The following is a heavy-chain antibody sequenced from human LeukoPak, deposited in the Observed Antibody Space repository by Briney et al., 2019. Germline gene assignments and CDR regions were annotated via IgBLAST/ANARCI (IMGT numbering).Heavy chain of an antibody. V-gene: IGHV4-34*01. CDR3: VGSSSPTHFDY. CDR2: INHSGST. J-gene: IGHJ4*02. D-gene: IGHD6-13*01. CDR1: GGSFSGYY. Sequence: SETLSLTCAVYGGSFSGYYWSWIRQPPGKGLEWIGEINHSGSTNYNPSLKSRVTISVDTSKNQFSLKLSSVTAADTAVYYCVGSSSPTHFDYWGQGTLVTVSS.